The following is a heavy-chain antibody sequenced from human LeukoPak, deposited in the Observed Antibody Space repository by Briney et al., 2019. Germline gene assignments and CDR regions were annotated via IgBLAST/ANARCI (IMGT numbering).Heavy chain of an antibody. J-gene: IGHJ4*02. D-gene: IGHD3-22*01. V-gene: IGHV3-49*04. Sequence: GGSLRLSCAASGFTFSLYGMSWVRQAPGKGLEWVGFIRSKAYGGTTEYAASVKGRFTISRDDSKSIAYLQMNSLKTEDTAVYYCTTAYYYGSSGLGWGQGTLVTVSS. CDR1: GFTFSLYG. CDR3: TTAYYYGSSGLG. CDR2: IRSKAYGGTT.